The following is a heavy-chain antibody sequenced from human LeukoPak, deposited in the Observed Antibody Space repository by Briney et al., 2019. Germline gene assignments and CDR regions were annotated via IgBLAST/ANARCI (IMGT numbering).Heavy chain of an antibody. V-gene: IGHV1-18*01. CDR2: ISAYNGNT. CDR1: GYTFTSYG. CDR3: ARARAGVLAHYYYYYGMDV. Sequence: ASVKVSCTTSGYTFTSYGISWVRQAPGQGLEWMGWISAYNGNTNYAQKLQGRVTMTTDTSTSTAYMELSSLRAEDTAVYYCARARAGVLAHYYYYYGMDVWGQGTTVTVSS. D-gene: IGHD3-10*01. J-gene: IGHJ6*02.